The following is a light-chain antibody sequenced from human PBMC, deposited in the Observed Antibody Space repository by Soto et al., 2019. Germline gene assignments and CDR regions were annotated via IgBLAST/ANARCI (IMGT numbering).Light chain of an antibody. V-gene: IGLV3-21*04. CDR1: NIGSKS. CDR3: QVWDNNNDHVV. CDR2: YDS. Sequence: SYELTQPPSVSVAPGKTARITCGGNNIGSKSVHWYQQKPGQAPVLVIYYDSDRPSGIPERFSGSNSGNTATLTISRVEAGDEADYYCQVWDNNNDHVVFGGGTKLTVL. J-gene: IGLJ2*01.